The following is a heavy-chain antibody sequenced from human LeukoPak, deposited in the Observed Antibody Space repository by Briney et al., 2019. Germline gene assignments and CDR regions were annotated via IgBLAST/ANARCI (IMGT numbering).Heavy chain of an antibody. D-gene: IGHD6-13*01. CDR2: ISSSSSYI. CDR3: ARDYTVVSSWLPRYYFDY. J-gene: IGHJ4*02. CDR1: GFTFSSYS. Sequence: GGSLRLSCAASGFTFSSYSMNWVRQAPGKGLEWVSSISSSSSYIYYADSVKGRFTISRDNAKNSLYLQMNSLRAEDTAVYYCARDYTVVSSWLPRYYFDYWGQGTLVTVSS. V-gene: IGHV3-21*01.